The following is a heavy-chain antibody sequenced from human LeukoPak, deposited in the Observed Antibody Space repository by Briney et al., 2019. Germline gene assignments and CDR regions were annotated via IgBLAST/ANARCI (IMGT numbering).Heavy chain of an antibody. CDR3: AKERSRRFDFDY. CDR1: GLTLSNYG. V-gene: IGHV3-23*01. Sequence: GGSLRLSCAVSGLTLSNYGMSWVRQAPGKGLEWVAGISDRGGRTNYADSVKGRFTISRDNSKNTLFLQMDSLRAEDTALYYCAKERSRRFDFDYWGQGTLVTVSS. J-gene: IGHJ4*02. D-gene: IGHD3-3*01. CDR2: ISDRGGRT.